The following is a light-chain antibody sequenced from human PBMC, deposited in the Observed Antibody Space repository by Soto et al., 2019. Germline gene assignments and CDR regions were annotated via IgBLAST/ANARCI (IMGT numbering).Light chain of an antibody. V-gene: IGKV1-27*01. Sequence: QMTQSPSSLSASLGDTVTITCRASQDITIDVAWYQQKPGKPPSILISDASTLHSGVPSRFSGSGYATDFTLTISNLQPEDVATYYCHKYNSFPPTFGGGTKVDVK. CDR2: DAS. J-gene: IGKJ4*01. CDR3: HKYNSFPPT. CDR1: QDITID.